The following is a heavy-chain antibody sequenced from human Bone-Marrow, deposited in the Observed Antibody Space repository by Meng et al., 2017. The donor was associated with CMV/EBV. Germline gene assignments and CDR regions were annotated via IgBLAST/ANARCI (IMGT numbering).Heavy chain of an antibody. CDR3: ARVNPLEDYYYYYGMDV. J-gene: IGHJ6*02. D-gene: IGHD1-14*01. Sequence: ASVKVSCKASGYTFTGYYMHWVRQAPGQGLEWMGWINPNSGGTNYAQKFQGRVTMTRDTSISTAYMELSRLRSDDTAVYYCARVNPLEDYYYYYGMDVWGQGTTVTVSS. CDR1: GYTFTGYY. CDR2: INPNSGGT. V-gene: IGHV1-2*02.